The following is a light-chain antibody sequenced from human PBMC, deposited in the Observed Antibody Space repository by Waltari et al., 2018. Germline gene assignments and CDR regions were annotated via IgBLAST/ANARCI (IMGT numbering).Light chain of an antibody. Sequence: SYELTQPPSVSVALGQTATIPCGGNNIGKKNVNWYQQKAGQAPVLVIYRDSNRPSGIPERFSGSNSRNAATLTISRVQADDAADYYCQVWDSSWVFGGGSKLTVL. J-gene: IGLJ3*02. CDR2: RDS. V-gene: IGLV3-9*01. CDR1: NIGKKN. CDR3: QVWDSSWV.